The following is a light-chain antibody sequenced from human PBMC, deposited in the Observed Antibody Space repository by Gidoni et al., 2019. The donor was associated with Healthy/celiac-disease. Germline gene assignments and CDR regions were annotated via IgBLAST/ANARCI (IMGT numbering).Light chain of an antibody. CDR2: LAS. CDR1: QSVLYSSNNKNY. J-gene: IGKJ4*01. CDR3: QQYYSTPLT. Sequence: DIVMTQSPASLAVSLGERATINCKSSQSVLYSSNNKNYLAWYQQKPGQPPKLLIYLASTRESGVPDRFSGSGSGTDFTLTISSLQAEDVAVYYCQQYYSTPLTFGGGTKVEIK. V-gene: IGKV4-1*01.